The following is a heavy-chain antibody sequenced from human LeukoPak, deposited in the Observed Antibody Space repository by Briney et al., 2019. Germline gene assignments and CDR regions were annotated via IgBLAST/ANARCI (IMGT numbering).Heavy chain of an antibody. CDR3: ARRSIAAHTFDY. Sequence: PSETLSLTCTVSGGSVSSSSYYWGWIRQPPGKGLEWIGSMYYSGSTYYNPSLKSRVTISVDTSKNQFSLKLSPVTAADTAVSYCARRSIAAHTFDYWGQGTLVTVSS. V-gene: IGHV4-39*01. J-gene: IGHJ4*02. CDR1: GGSVSSSSYY. CDR2: MYYSGST. D-gene: IGHD6-6*01.